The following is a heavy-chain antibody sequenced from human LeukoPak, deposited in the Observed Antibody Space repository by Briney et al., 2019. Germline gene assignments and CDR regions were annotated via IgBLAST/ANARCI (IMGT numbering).Heavy chain of an antibody. V-gene: IGHV3-9*01. J-gene: IGHJ4*02. CDR3: AKDSGRSEGYFDY. CDR2: ISWNSGSI. D-gene: IGHD5-12*01. Sequence: GRSLRLSCAASGFTFDDYAMPWVRQAPGKGLEWVSGISWNSGSIGYADSVKGRFTISRDNAKNSLYLQMNSPRAEDTALYYCAKDSGRSEGYFDYWGQGTLVTVSS. CDR1: GFTFDDYA.